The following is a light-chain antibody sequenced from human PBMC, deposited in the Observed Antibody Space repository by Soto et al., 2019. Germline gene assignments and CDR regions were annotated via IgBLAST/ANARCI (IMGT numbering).Light chain of an antibody. Sequence: PALKKPASVTGLHVQWSTLSCTGNSSDVGSYNLVSWYQQHPGKAPKLMIYEVSKRPSGVSNRFSGSKSGNTASLTISGLQAEDEADYYCCSYAGSSTYVFGTGTKVTVL. CDR1: SSDVGSYNL. CDR2: EVS. CDR3: CSYAGSSTYV. J-gene: IGLJ1*01. V-gene: IGLV2-23*02.